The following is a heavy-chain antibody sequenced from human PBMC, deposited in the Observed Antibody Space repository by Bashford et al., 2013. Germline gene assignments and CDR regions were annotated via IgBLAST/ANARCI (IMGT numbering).Heavy chain of an antibody. CDR2: INPNSGGT. Sequence: WVRQAPGQGLEWMGWINPNSGGTNYAQKFQGRVTMTRDTSISTAYMELSRLRSDDTAVYYCARDRWWGVAGTIPYFDYWGQGNPGHRLL. V-gene: IGHV1-2*02. D-gene: IGHD6-19*01. J-gene: IGHJ4*02. CDR3: ARDRWWGVAGTIPYFDY.